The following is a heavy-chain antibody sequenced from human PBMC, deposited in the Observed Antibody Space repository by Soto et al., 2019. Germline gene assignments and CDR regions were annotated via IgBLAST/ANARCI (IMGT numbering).Heavy chain of an antibody. V-gene: IGHV3-33*01. CDR2: IWYDGSNK. Sequence: QVQLVESGGGVVQPGRSLRLSCAASGFTFSSYGMHWVRQAPGKGLAWVAVIWYDGSNKYYADSVKGRFTISRDNSKNTLYLQMNSLRAEDTAVYYCARGRDYYGMDVWGQGTTVTVSS. CDR1: GFTFSSYG. CDR3: ARGRDYYGMDV. J-gene: IGHJ6*02.